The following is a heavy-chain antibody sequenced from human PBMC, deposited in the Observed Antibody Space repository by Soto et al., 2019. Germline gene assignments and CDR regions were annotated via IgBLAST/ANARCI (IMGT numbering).Heavy chain of an antibody. Sequence: PGGSLRLSCAASGFTFTNFGMTWVRQAPGKGLEWVSGLSDNGGNTYYVDSVKGRFTISRDNSKNTVFLQMNGLSADDTAVYYCAKASGGYYYDGSAYSDTWGQGTRVTVSA. CDR2: LSDNGGNT. CDR3: AKASGGYYYDGSAYSDT. CDR1: GFTFTNFG. V-gene: IGHV3-23*01. D-gene: IGHD3-22*01. J-gene: IGHJ5*02.